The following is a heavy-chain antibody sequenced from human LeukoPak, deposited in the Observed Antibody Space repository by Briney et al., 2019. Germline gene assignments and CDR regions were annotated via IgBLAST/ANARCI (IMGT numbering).Heavy chain of an antibody. CDR3: AKEPRPTIFGVVIMGDAFDI. Sequence: GGSLRLSCAASGFTVSSNYMSWVRQAPGKGLEWVAVISYDGSNKYYADSVKGRFTISRDNSKNTLYLQMNSLRAEDTAVYYCAKEPRPTIFGVVIMGDAFDIWGQGTMVTVSS. J-gene: IGHJ3*02. D-gene: IGHD3-3*01. V-gene: IGHV3-30*18. CDR2: ISYDGSNK. CDR1: GFTVSSNY.